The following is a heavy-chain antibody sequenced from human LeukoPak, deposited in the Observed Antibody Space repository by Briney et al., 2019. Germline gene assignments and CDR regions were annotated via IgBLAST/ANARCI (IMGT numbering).Heavy chain of an antibody. Sequence: GGSLRLSCAASGFTLSSYWMTWVRQAPGKGLEWVANIKHNGDELNYVDSVEDRFTISRDNAKNSLYLHMTSLRAEDTAVYYCARELRTFDSLGQGTLVTVSS. V-gene: IGHV3-7*01. J-gene: IGHJ4*02. CDR3: ARELRTFDS. D-gene: IGHD3-16*01. CDR2: IKHNGDEL. CDR1: GFTLSSYW.